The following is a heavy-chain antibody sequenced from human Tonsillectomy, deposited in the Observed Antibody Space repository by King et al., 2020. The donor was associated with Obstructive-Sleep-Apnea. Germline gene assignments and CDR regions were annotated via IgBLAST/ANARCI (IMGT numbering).Heavy chain of an antibody. V-gene: IGHV4-59*01. CDR2: IYYTGST. D-gene: IGHD6-19*01. CDR1: GGSISSYY. J-gene: IGHJ5*02. Sequence: LQLQESGPGLVKPSETLSLSCTVSGGSISSYYWSWIRQPPGKGLEWIGYIYYTGSTNYNPSLKSRVTISVDTSKNQFSLKLSSVTAAYTAVYFCARTGVAGLIGWFDPWGQGTLVTVSS. CDR3: ARTGVAGLIGWFDP.